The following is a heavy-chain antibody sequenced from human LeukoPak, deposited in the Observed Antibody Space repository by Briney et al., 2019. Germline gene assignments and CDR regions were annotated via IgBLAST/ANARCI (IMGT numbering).Heavy chain of an antibody. D-gene: IGHD3-10*01. J-gene: IGHJ4*02. CDR3: TTGWQSGSGGPSPYFDY. CDR2: IKSKTDGGTT. V-gene: IGHV3-15*01. CDR1: GFTFSNAW. Sequence: GGSLRLSCAGSGFTFSNAWMSWVRQAPGKGLEWVGRIKSKTDGGTTDYAAPVKGRFTISRDDSKNTLYLQMNSLKTEDTALYYCTTGWQSGSGGPSPYFDYWGQGTLVIVSS.